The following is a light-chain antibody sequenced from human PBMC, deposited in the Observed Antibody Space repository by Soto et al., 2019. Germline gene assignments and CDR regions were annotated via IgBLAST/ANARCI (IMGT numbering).Light chain of an antibody. Sequence: EIVLTQSPGTLSLSPGERATLSCRASQSVSSYLAWYQQRPGQAPRLFMYGVSSRATGIPDRFSGSGSGTDFTLTISRLEPEDFAVYYCQQYSISPRTFGQGTKVEIK. V-gene: IGKV3-20*01. J-gene: IGKJ1*01. CDR3: QQYSISPRT. CDR1: QSVSSY. CDR2: GVS.